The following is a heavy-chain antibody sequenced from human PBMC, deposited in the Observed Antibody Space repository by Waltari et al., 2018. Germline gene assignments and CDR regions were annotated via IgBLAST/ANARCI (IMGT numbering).Heavy chain of an antibody. J-gene: IGHJ6*02. D-gene: IGHD1-26*01. CDR2: RWGDGSHQ. CDR1: GFAFGTCG. V-gene: IGHV3-33*01. CDR3: AADPPNSGFALDV. Sequence: QVPLVESGGGVVQPGRYLSLSCVASGFAFGTCGLPWVGQAPGKGLDGVAYRWGDGSHQNYAESVRGRFTISRDNSKDTLYLQMNSLTTDDTAVYYCAADPPNSGFALDVWGQGTTVTVSS.